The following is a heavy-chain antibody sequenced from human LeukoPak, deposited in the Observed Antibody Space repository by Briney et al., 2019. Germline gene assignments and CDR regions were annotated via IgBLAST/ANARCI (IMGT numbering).Heavy chain of an antibody. CDR2: INPNSGGT. Sequence: ASVKVSCKASGYTFTGYYMHWVRQAPGQGLEWMGWINPNSGGTNYAQKFQGRVTMTRDTSISTAYMELSRLRSDDTAVYYCAAFGTTGTLTLSNWFDPWGQGTLATVSS. CDR3: AAFGTTGTLTLSNWFDP. V-gene: IGHV1-2*02. CDR1: GYTFTGYY. D-gene: IGHD1-1*01. J-gene: IGHJ5*02.